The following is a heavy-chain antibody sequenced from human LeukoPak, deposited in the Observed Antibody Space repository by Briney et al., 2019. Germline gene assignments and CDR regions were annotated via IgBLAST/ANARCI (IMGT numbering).Heavy chain of an antibody. J-gene: IGHJ4*02. D-gene: IGHD4-17*01. CDR2: ITSSSSPI. Sequence: PGGSLRLSRAASGFTFSSYSMNWVRQAPGKGLEWVSYITSSSSPIYYAASVKGRFTISRDDAKNLLYLQMNSLRDEDTAVYYCARTPPHTVTTVQGDYWGQGTLVTVSS. V-gene: IGHV3-48*02. CDR3: ARTPPHTVTTVQGDY. CDR1: GFTFSSYS.